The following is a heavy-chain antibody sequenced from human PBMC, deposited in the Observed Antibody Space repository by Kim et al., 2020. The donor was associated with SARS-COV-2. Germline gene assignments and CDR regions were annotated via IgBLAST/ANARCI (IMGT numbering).Heavy chain of an antibody. CDR2: IYTSGST. CDR3: ARVRGIFASGWRGWFDP. Sequence: SETLSLTCTVSGGSISSGSYYWSWIRQPAGKGLEWIGRIYTSGSTNYNPSLKSRVTISVDTSKNQFSLKLSSVTAADTAVYYCARVRGIFASGWRGWFDPWGQGTLVTVSS. J-gene: IGHJ5*02. V-gene: IGHV4-61*02. D-gene: IGHD3-3*01. CDR1: GGSISSGSYY.